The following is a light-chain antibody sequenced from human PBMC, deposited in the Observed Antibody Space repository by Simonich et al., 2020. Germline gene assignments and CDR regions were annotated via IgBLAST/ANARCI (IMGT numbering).Light chain of an antibody. Sequence: DIQMTQSPSTLSASVGDRVTITCRASQSISSWLAWYQQKPGKAPKLLISKASSLESGVPSRFSGRGSGTEFTLTISSLQPDDFATYYCQQYNSYPYTFGQGTKLEIK. CDR2: KAS. V-gene: IGKV1-5*03. J-gene: IGKJ2*01. CDR1: QSISSW. CDR3: QQYNSYPYT.